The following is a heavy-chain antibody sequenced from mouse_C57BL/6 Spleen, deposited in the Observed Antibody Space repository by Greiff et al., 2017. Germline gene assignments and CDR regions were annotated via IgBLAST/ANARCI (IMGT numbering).Heavy chain of an antibody. CDR3: AKGDSSYYYAMDY. V-gene: IGHV2-5*01. J-gene: IGHJ4*01. Sequence: QVQLQQSGPGLVQPSQSLSITCTVSGFSLTSYGVHWVRQSPGKGLEWLGVIWRGGSTDYNAAFMSRLSITKDNSKSQVFFKMNSLQADDTAIYYCAKGDSSYYYAMDYWGQGTSVTVSS. CDR1: GFSLTSYG. CDR2: IWRGGST. D-gene: IGHD3-2*02.